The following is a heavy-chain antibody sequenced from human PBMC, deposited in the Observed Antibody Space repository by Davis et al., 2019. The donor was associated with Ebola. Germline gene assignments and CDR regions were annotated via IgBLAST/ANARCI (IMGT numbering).Heavy chain of an antibody. CDR1: GGSISSSNW. CDR3: ARLLAYCGGDCSIYYYYYGMDV. CDR2: IYHSGST. J-gene: IGHJ6*02. Sequence: MPSETLSLTCAVSGGSISSSNWWSWVRQPPGKGLEWIGEIYHSGSTNYNPSLKSRVTISVDKSKNQFSLKLSSVTAADTAVYYCARLLAYCGGDCSIYYYYYGMDVWGQGTTVTVSS. D-gene: IGHD2-21*02. V-gene: IGHV4-4*02.